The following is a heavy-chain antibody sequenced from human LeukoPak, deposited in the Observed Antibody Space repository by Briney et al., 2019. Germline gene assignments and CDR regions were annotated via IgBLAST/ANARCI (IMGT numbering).Heavy chain of an antibody. CDR1: GGTISSYY. J-gene: IGHJ1*01. CDR3: ASEVAGGRYFQH. V-gene: IGHV4-59*01. CDR2: INYSGST. Sequence: PSETLSLTCTVSGGTISSYYWSWIRQPPGRGLEWIGYINYSGSTNYNPSLKSRVTMSVVTSKNQFSLKLSSVTAADTAVYYCASEVAGGRYFQHWGQGTLVTVSS. D-gene: IGHD5-12*01.